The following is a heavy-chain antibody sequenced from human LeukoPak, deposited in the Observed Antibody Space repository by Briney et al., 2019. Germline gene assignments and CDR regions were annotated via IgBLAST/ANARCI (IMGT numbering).Heavy chain of an antibody. Sequence: GASVKASCKASGYTFTGYYMHWVRQAPGQGLEWMGWINPNSGGTNYAQKFQGRVTMTRDTSISTAYMELSRLRSDDTAVYYCARVEGAATYDFWSGSYYFDYWGQGTLVTVSS. CDR3: ARVEGAATYDFWSGSYYFDY. V-gene: IGHV1-2*02. CDR2: INPNSGGT. D-gene: IGHD3-3*01. CDR1: GYTFTGYY. J-gene: IGHJ4*02.